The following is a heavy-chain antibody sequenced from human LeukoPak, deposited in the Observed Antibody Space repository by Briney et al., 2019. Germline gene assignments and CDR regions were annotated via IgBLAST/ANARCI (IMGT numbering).Heavy chain of an antibody. CDR3: ARDRSYYSDTGTDY. CDR1: GGSLSSYY. CDR2: IYTIGNT. D-gene: IGHD3-22*01. V-gene: IGHV4-4*07. Sequence: PSETLSLTCTVSGGSLSSYYWSWIRQPAGKGLEWIGRIYTIGNTNYSPSLWRRVTISVDTSRNQFSLRLSSVTAADTAVYYCARDRSYYSDTGTDYWGQGALVTVSS. J-gene: IGHJ4*02.